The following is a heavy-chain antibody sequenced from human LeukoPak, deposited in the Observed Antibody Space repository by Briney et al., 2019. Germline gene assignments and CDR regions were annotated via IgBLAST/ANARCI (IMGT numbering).Heavy chain of an antibody. J-gene: IGHJ3*02. CDR3: ARCGRVGGTGMGAFDI. V-gene: IGHV1-46*01. CDR2: INPGGAST. Sequence: ASVKLSCKASGFTFSNYYLHWVRQAPGQGLEWVGIINPGGASTSYAQKFQGRVTMTRDTSTSTVYMEMSSLRYEDTAVYYCARCGRVGGTGMGAFDIWGQGTKVTVSS. D-gene: IGHD1-1*01. CDR1: GFTFSNYY.